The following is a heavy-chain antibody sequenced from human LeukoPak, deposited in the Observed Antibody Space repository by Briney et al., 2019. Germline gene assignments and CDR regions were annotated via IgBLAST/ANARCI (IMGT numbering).Heavy chain of an antibody. J-gene: IGHJ4*01. V-gene: IGHV1-8*01. Sequence: ASVKVSCKASGYTFTSYDINWVRQATGQGLEWMGWMSPNSDNTGYAQKFQGRVTFTRDTSISTAYMELRSLTSEDTAVYYCATQGCSGGSCYFDYWGQGTLVTVSS. CDR3: ATQGCSGGSCYFDY. D-gene: IGHD2-15*01. CDR1: GYTFTSYD. CDR2: MSPNSDNT.